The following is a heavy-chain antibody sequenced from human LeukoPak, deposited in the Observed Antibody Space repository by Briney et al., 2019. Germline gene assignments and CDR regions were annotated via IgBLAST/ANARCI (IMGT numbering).Heavy chain of an antibody. CDR1: GFTFSSYS. CDR3: ARDGCYYDSSGYVDY. V-gene: IGHV3-21*01. Sequence: PGGSLRLSCAASGFTFSSYSMNWVRQAPGKGLEWVSSISSSSSYIYYADSVKGRFTISRDNAKNSLYLQMNSLRAEDTAVYYCARDGCYYDSSGYVDYWGQGTLVTVSS. D-gene: IGHD3-22*01. J-gene: IGHJ4*02. CDR2: ISSSSSYI.